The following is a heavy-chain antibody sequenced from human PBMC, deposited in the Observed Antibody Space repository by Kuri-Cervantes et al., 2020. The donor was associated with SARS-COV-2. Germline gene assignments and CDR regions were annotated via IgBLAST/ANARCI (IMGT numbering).Heavy chain of an antibody. CDR1: GFTFSSYG. CDR3: AKIPFYDSSGYYSNY. V-gene: IGHV3-30*18. CDR2: ISYDTRNK. J-gene: IGHJ4*02. D-gene: IGHD3-22*01. Sequence: GESLKISCAASGFTFSSYGMHWVRQAPGKGLEWLAVISYDTRNKYYADSVKGRFTISRDNSKNTLYLQVNSLRAEDTAVYYCAKIPFYDSSGYYSNYWGQGTLVTVSS.